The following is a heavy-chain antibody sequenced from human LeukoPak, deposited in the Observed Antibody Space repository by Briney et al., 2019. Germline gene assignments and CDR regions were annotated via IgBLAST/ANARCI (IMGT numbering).Heavy chain of an antibody. CDR1: GFTFSNYW. CDR3: ARVKDYGSGSYYPTFDY. V-gene: IGHV3-7*03. J-gene: IGHJ4*02. Sequence: GGSLRLSCTASGFTFSNYWVIWVRQAPGKGLEWVSIIRQDGNEKYSVDSVRGRFTISRDNARTSLYLQMDSLRAEDTAVYHCARVKDYGSGSYYPTFDYWGQGTLVTVSS. D-gene: IGHD3-10*01. CDR2: IRQDGNEK.